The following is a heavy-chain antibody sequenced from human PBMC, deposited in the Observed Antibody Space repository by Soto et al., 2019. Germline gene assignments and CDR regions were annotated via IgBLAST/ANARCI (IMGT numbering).Heavy chain of an antibody. CDR3: ARDRRGRADGFIYYYGMEV. Sequence: QVQLQESGPGLMKPSGTLSLICSVSGESVGRGTNYWSWVRQAHGGGLEWIGYIFDAATAIYNPSFESRVSISMDAAKNQVSLKLTSVTAADTSIYYCARDRRGRADGFIYYYGMEVWGQGTAVTVSS. D-gene: IGHD6-13*01. J-gene: IGHJ6*02. CDR2: IFDAATA. CDR1: GESVGRGTNY. V-gene: IGHV4-61*01.